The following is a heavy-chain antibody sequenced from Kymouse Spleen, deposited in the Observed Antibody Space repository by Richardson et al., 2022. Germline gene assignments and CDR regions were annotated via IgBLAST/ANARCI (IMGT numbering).Heavy chain of an antibody. J-gene: IGHJ6*02. CDR1: GFTFSSYW. D-gene: IGHD3-3*01. Sequence: EVQLVESGGGLVQPGGSLRLSCAASGFTFSSYWMSWVRQAPGKGLEWVANIKQDGSEKYYVDSVKGRFTISRDNAKNSLYLQMNSLRAEDTAVYYCARDLRITIFGVVSGMDVWGQGTTVTVSS. CDR2: IKQDGSEK. CDR3: ARDLRITIFGVVSGMDV. V-gene: IGHV3-7*01.